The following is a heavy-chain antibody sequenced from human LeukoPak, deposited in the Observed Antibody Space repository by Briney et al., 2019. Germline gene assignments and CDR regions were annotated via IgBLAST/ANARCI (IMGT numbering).Heavy chain of an antibody. CDR3: ARGRHGSSWYIFGAPPGNYYYMDV. Sequence: ASVKVSCKASGYTFTIYDINWVRQATGQGLEWMGWMNPNSGNTGYAQKFQGRVTMTRNTSISTAYMELSSLRSEDTAVYYCARGRHGSSWYIFGAPPGNYYYMDVWGKGTTVTISS. D-gene: IGHD6-13*01. CDR2: MNPNSGNT. V-gene: IGHV1-8*01. J-gene: IGHJ6*03. CDR1: GYTFTIYD.